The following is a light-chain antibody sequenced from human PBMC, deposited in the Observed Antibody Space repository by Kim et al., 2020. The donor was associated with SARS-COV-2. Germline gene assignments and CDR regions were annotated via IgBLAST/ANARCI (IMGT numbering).Light chain of an antibody. J-gene: IGKJ4*01. CDR2: TAS. V-gene: IGKV3-15*01. CDR3: QQRERWPLT. CDR1: QSVARA. Sequence: EIVMTQSPATLSLSPGERATLSCRASQSVARALDWFQQTPGQAPRLLIHTASTRATDIPARFSGSGSGTEFTLTISSLQSEDFVVYYCQQRERWPLTFGGGTKVDI.